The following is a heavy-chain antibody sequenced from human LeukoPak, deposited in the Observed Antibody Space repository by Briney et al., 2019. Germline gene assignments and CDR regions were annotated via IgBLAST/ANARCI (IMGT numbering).Heavy chain of an antibody. V-gene: IGHV1-46*01. CDR1: GYTFSSYY. CDR3: ARGPPGRVYDTSKRALFDP. CDR2: INPSGGST. J-gene: IGHJ5*02. D-gene: IGHD3-22*01. Sequence: GASVKVSCKASGYTFSSYYIHWVRQAPGQGLEWMGIINPSGGSTNYAQKFQVRVTMTRDTSTSTVFMELSSLRSGDTAVYFCARGPPGRVYDTSKRALFDPWGQGTLVTVSS.